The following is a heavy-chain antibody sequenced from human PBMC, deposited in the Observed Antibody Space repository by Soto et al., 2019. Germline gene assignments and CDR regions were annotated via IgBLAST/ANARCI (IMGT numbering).Heavy chain of an antibody. D-gene: IGHD2-15*01. CDR3: ASLGYCSGGSCYSNGMDV. CDR1: GFTFSSYA. Sequence: LRLSCAASGFTFSSYAMHWVRQATGNGLEWVAVISYDGSNKYYADSVKGRFTISRDNSKNTLYLQMNSLRAEDTAVYYCASLGYCSGGSCYSNGMDVWGQGTTVTVSS. J-gene: IGHJ6*02. CDR2: ISYDGSNK. V-gene: IGHV3-30-3*01.